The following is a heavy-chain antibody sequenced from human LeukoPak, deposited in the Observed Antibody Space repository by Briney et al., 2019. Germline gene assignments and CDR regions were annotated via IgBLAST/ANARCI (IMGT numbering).Heavy chain of an antibody. CDR3: AKDRRYDSSWYGAGDY. V-gene: IGHV3-21*04. CDR2: ISTSSSYI. CDR1: GFTFSSYN. J-gene: IGHJ4*02. Sequence: GGSLRLSCAASGFTFSSYNMNWVRQAPGKGLEWVSFISTSSSYIYYADLVKGRFTISRDNAKNTLYLQMNSLRAEDTAVYYCAKDRRYDSSWYGAGDYWGQGTLVTVSS. D-gene: IGHD6-13*01.